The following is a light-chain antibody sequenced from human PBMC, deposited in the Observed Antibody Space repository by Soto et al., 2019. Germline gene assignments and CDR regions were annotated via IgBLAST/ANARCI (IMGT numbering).Light chain of an antibody. V-gene: IGLV2-14*01. J-gene: IGLJ3*02. CDR1: SSDFGKFDY. CDR2: AVT. Sequence: QSALAQPASVSASPGQSITISCTGTSSDFGKFDYVSWYQHHPGKAPKLVISAVTRRSSGISDRFSGSKSGNTASLTISGLQAEDEADYYCASYTTSTTQVFGGGTKLTVL. CDR3: ASYTTSTTQV.